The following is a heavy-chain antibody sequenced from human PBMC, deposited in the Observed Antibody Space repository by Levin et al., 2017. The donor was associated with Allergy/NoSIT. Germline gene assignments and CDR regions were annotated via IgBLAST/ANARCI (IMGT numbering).Heavy chain of an antibody. CDR3: ARDIWFGSYWGNWFDP. CDR2: ISYSGST. Sequence: MTSETLSLTCTVSGGAISSYYWSWIRQPPGKGLEWIGYISYSGSTKYNPSRKSRVTLSVDTSKNQFSLKLSSVTPADTAVYYCARDIWFGSYWGNWFDPWGQGTLVTVSS. J-gene: IGHJ5*02. CDR1: GGAISSYY. V-gene: IGHV4-59*01. D-gene: IGHD3-10*01.